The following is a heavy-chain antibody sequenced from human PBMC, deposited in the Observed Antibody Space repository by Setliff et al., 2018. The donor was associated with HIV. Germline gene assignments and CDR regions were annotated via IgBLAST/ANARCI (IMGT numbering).Heavy chain of an antibody. J-gene: IGHJ1*01. Sequence: SETLSLTCAVYGGSFSGYYWSWIRQPPGKGLEWIGEINHRGSTYYNPSLKSRVTISVDTSRNQFSLRLSSVTAADTAIYYCARVPTSSWYVTTQRTKEYFHHWGQGTLVTVSS. CDR1: GGSFSGYY. D-gene: IGHD6-13*01. V-gene: IGHV4-34*01. CDR3: ARVPTSSWYVTTQRTKEYFHH. CDR2: INHRGST.